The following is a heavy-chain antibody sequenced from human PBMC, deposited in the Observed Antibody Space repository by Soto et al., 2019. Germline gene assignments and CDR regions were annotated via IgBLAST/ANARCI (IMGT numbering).Heavy chain of an antibody. D-gene: IGHD2-8*01. J-gene: IGHJ4*02. CDR2: IYSGGSK. CDR3: VARSNGGDY. V-gene: IGHV3-53*02. Sequence: EVQLVETGGGLIQPGGSLRLSCAASGFIVSSNYMSWVRQAPGKGLDWVSVIYSGGSKYHADSVKGRFTTSRDNSKITLYRQMNNLRAEYSAVYYCVARSNGGDYWGQGTLVTVSS. CDR1: GFIVSSNY.